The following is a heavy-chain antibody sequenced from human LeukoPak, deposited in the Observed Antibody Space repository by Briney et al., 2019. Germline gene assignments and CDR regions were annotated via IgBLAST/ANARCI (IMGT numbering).Heavy chain of an antibody. Sequence: SETLSLTCTVSGGSISSYYWSWIRQPPGKGLEWIGYIYYSGSTNYNPSHKSRVTISVDTSKNQFSLKLSSVTAADTAVYYCARVRRYDNYWYFDLWGRGTLVTVSS. CDR3: ARVRRYDNYWYFDL. J-gene: IGHJ2*01. D-gene: IGHD3-22*01. V-gene: IGHV4-59*08. CDR1: GGSISSYY. CDR2: IYYSGST.